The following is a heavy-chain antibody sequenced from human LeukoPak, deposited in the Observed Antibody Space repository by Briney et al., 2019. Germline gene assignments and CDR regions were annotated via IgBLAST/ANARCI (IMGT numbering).Heavy chain of an antibody. V-gene: IGHV4-39*07. CDR3: ARESRWYDGYGDY. Sequence: SETLSLTCTVSGGSISSGSYYWGWIRQPPGTGLEWIGSIYYSGSTYYNPSLKSRVTISVDTSKNQFSLKLSSVTAADTAVYYCARESRWYDGYGDYWGQGTLVTVSS. CDR1: GGSISSGSYY. D-gene: IGHD5-24*01. J-gene: IGHJ4*02. CDR2: IYYSGST.